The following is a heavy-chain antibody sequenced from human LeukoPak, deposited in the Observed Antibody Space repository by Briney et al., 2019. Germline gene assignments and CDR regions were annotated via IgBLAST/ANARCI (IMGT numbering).Heavy chain of an antibody. J-gene: IGHJ4*02. Sequence: GGSLRLSCAASGFTFSNYAMHWVRQAPDKGLEWVAVISYDGSNKFYADSVKGRFTISRDNSKNTLYLQMNSLRAEDTAVYYCASHTPAAAGPRDWGQGTLVTVSS. V-gene: IGHV3-30*04. CDR1: GFTFSNYA. CDR3: ASHTPAAAGPRD. CDR2: ISYDGSNK. D-gene: IGHD6-13*01.